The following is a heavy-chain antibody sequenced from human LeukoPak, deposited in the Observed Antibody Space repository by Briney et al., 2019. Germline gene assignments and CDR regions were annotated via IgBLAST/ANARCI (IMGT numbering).Heavy chain of an antibody. CDR3: ARDASIAAPLGSYFDY. V-gene: IGHV3-64*01. CDR2: ISSNGGST. J-gene: IGHJ4*02. Sequence: GGSLRLSCAASGFTFSSYAMHWVRQAPGEGLEYVSAISSNGGSTYYANSVKGRFTISRDNSKNTLYLQMGSLRAEDMAVYYCARDASIAAPLGSYFDYWGQGTLVTVSS. D-gene: IGHD6-6*01. CDR1: GFTFSSYA.